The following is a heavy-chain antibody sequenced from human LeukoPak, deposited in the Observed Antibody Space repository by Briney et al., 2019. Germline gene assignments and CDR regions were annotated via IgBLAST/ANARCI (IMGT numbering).Heavy chain of an antibody. V-gene: IGHV3-11*03. Sequence: GGSLRLSCAASGFAFSSYAMSWIRQAPGKGLEWISYINNNRNRYTGYSDSVRGRFTISRDDAKNSLFLQMNSLRAEDTAVYYCARNLRTNGYNYLAFDIWGLGTLVTVSA. D-gene: IGHD5-24*01. CDR1: GFAFSSYA. CDR2: INNNRNR. CDR3: ARNLRTNGYNYLAFDI. J-gene: IGHJ3*02.